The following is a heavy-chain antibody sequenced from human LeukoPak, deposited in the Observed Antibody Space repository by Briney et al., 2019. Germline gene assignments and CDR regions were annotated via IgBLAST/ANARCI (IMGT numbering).Heavy chain of an antibody. Sequence: ASVKVSCKASGYTFTSYGISWVRQAPGQGLEWMGWISAYNGNTNYAQKLQGRVTMTTDTSTSTAYMELRSLRSDDTAVYYCARGHVLLGYCSSTSCSPYYYGMDVWGQGTTVTVSS. CDR3: ARGHVLLGYCSSTSCSPYYYGMDV. D-gene: IGHD2-2*01. CDR1: GYTFTSYG. J-gene: IGHJ6*02. V-gene: IGHV1-18*01. CDR2: ISAYNGNT.